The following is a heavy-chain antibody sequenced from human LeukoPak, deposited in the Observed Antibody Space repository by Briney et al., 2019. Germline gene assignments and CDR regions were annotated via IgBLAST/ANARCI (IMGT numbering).Heavy chain of an antibody. J-gene: IGHJ5*02. CDR3: ARSRLSVPLYCSSTSCYTLRPFDP. CDR1: GYIYTSYW. D-gene: IGHD2-2*02. V-gene: IGHV5-51*01. CDR2: IYPGDSDT. Sequence: GESLKISCNSSGYIYTSYWIGWVRQMPGKGLEWMGIIYPGDSDTRYSPSFQGQVTISADKSISTAYLQWSSLKASDTAMYYCARSRLSVPLYCSSTSCYTLRPFDPWGQGTLVTVSS.